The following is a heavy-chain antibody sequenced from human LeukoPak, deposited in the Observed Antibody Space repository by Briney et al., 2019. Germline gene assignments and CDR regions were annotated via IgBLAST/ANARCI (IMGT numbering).Heavy chain of an antibody. J-gene: IGHJ4*02. CDR3: AREDIIAAANDY. CDR2: INHSGST. Sequence: PSETLSLTCTVSGGSISSYYWSWIRQPPGKGLEWIGEINHSGSTNYNPSLKSRVTISVDTSKNQFSLKLSSVTAADTAVYYCAREDIIAAANDYWGQGTLVTVPS. CDR1: GGSISSYY. D-gene: IGHD6-13*01. V-gene: IGHV4-34*01.